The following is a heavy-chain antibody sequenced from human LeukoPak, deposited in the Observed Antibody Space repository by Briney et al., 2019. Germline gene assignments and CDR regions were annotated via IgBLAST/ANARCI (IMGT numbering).Heavy chain of an antibody. Sequence: VASVKVPCKVSGGTFSSYAISWVRQAPGQGLEWMGGIIPIFGTANYAQKFQGRVTITADKSTSTAYMELSSLRSEDTAVYYCARDSSQTHYDILTGYPTLYYYYGMDVWGKGTTVTVSS. V-gene: IGHV1-69*06. J-gene: IGHJ6*04. CDR2: IIPIFGTA. CDR3: ARDSSQTHYDILTGYPTLYYYYGMDV. D-gene: IGHD3-9*01. CDR1: GGTFSSYA.